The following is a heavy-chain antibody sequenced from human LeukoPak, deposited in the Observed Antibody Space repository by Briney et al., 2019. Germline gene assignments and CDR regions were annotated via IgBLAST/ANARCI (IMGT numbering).Heavy chain of an antibody. CDR2: IYSGGST. CDR3: ARAGGLWFGELPEYYFDY. D-gene: IGHD3-10*01. CDR1: GFTVSSNY. V-gene: IGHV3-53*01. Sequence: GGSLRLSCAASGFTVSSNYMSWVRQAPGKGLEWVSDIYSGGSTYYANSVKGRFTISRDNSKNTLYLQMNSLRAEDTAVYYCARAGGLWFGELPEYYFDYWGQGTLVTVSS. J-gene: IGHJ4*02.